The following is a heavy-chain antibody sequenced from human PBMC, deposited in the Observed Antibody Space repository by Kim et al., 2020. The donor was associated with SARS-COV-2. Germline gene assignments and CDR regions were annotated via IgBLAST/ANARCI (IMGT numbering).Heavy chain of an antibody. J-gene: IGHJ5*02. D-gene: IGHD5-12*01. CDR1: GYTFNRYW. Sequence: GESLKISCKASGYTFNRYWIGWVRQMPGKGLEWMGIIHPGDSDTRYSPSFQGHVTISADKSISTAYLQWSSLKASDTAIYYCARPHSSGYDYGSPNWFDPWGQGTLVTVSS. CDR3: ARPHSSGYDYGSPNWFDP. CDR2: IHPGDSDT. V-gene: IGHV5-51*01.